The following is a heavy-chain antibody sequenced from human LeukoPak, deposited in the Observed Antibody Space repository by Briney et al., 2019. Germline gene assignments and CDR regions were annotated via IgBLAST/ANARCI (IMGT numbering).Heavy chain of an antibody. J-gene: IGHJ4*02. CDR1: GGSISSGDYS. CDR3: AREVDDGYNPNFDY. D-gene: IGHD5-24*01. CDR2: IYYSGST. V-gene: IGHV4-30-4*01. Sequence: SETLSLTCTVSGGSISSGDYSWSWIRQPPGKGLEWIGYIYYSGSTYYNPSLKSRVTISVDTSKNQFSLKLSSVTAADTAVYYCAREVDDGYNPNFDYWGQGTLVTVSS.